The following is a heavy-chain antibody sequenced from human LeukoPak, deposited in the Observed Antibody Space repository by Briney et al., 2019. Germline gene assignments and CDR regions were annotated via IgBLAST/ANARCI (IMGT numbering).Heavy chain of an antibody. J-gene: IGHJ4*02. Sequence: GSLRLSCAASEFTFSSYWMSWVCQAPGKGLVWWASIKQDGIEKYYVDSVRCRFKISRDNATNSLYPQMNCLRAEDTAMYYCARDGGYCSGGTCYSTHWGQGSLVTVSS. D-gene: IGHD2-15*01. CDR2: IKQDGIEK. CDR3: ARDGGYCSGGTCYSTH. V-gene: IGHV3-7*03. CDR1: EFTFSSYW.